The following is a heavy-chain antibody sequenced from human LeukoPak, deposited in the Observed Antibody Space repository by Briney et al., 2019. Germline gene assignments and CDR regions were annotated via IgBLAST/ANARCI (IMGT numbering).Heavy chain of an antibody. CDR1: GFIFRNYW. CDR2: INQVGSEE. CDR3: SRAFEV. V-gene: IGHV3-7*01. J-gene: IGHJ6*04. Sequence: PGGSLRLSCEVSGFIFRNYWMDWVRQAPGRGLEWVANINQVGSEEHFVESVEGRFTIFRDNAKSSLYLQMNNLRAEDTGVYYCSRAFEVWGKGTTVTVSS.